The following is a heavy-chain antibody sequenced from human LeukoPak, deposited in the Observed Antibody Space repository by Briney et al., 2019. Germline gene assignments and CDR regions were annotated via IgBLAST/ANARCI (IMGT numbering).Heavy chain of an antibody. CDR1: GGSISSGSYY. CDR3: AKDRDSEGWFDP. D-gene: IGHD4-11*01. Sequence: SQTLSLTCTVSGGSISSGSYYWSWIRQSAGKGLEWIGRIHTSGSTNYIPSLKSRVTLSIDTSKNQFSLNLSSVTAADTAVYYCAKDRDSEGWFDPWGQGTLVTVSS. CDR2: IHTSGST. J-gene: IGHJ5*02. V-gene: IGHV4-61*02.